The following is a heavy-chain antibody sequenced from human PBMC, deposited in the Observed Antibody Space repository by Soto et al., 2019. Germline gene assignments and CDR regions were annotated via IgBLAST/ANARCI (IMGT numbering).Heavy chain of an antibody. CDR2: FYWDGDK. Sequence: QITLKESGPTLVKPTQTLTLTCTFSGFSLTINRVGVGWIRQPPGKALEWIALFYWDGDKRYNPSLKSSLTITKDTYENQLVLTMPNMDPVDTATYYCAHSSYAYGLPGDYWGQGTLVTVSS. CDR3: AHSSYAYGLPGDY. D-gene: IGHD3-16*01. J-gene: IGHJ4*02. CDR1: GFSLTINRVG. V-gene: IGHV2-5*02.